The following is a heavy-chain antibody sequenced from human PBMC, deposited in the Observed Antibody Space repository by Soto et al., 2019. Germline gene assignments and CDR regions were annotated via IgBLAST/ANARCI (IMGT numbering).Heavy chain of an antibody. Sequence: QVQLVQSGAEVRKPGASVKISCKTSGYNLTAYAMHWVRQAPGHSLEPMGWINADNFNTKVSEKFKGRVTITRDTVANTVYMELSSLTSEDTAVYYCARYFFDSTGYFDYWGQGTPVTVSS. V-gene: IGHV1-3*01. CDR2: INADNFNT. D-gene: IGHD2-8*02. CDR3: ARYFFDSTGYFDY. J-gene: IGHJ4*02. CDR1: GYNLTAYA.